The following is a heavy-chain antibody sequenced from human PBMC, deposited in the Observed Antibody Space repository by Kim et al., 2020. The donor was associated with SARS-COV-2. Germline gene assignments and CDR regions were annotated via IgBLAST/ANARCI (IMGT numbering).Heavy chain of an antibody. V-gene: IGHV3-23*01. CDR3: AKDRLGASGSYYYFDY. J-gene: IGHJ4*02. Sequence: GGSLRLSCAASGFTFSSYAMSWVRQAPGKGLEWVSAISGSGGSTYYADSVKGRFTISRDNSKNTLYLQMNSLRAEDTAVYYCAKDRLGASGSYYYFDYWGQGTLVTVSS. CDR1: GFTFSSYA. D-gene: IGHD1-26*01. CDR2: ISGSGGST.